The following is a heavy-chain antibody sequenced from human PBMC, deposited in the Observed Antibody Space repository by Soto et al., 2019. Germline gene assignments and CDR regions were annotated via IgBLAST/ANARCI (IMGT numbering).Heavy chain of an antibody. Sequence: GGSLRLSCAASGFTFSDYYMSWIRQAPGKGLEWVSYISSSGSTIYYADSVKGRFTISRDNAKNSLYLQMNSLRAEDTAGYYFARDDYSSMVRGVRKYNWFDPWGQGTLVTVSS. CDR3: ARDDYSSMVRGVRKYNWFDP. CDR1: GFTFSDYY. CDR2: ISSSGSTI. J-gene: IGHJ5*02. V-gene: IGHV3-11*01. D-gene: IGHD3-10*01.